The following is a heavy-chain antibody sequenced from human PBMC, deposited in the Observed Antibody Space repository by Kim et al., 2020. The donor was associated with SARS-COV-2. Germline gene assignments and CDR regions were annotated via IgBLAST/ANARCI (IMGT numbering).Heavy chain of an antibody. J-gene: IGHJ4*01. Sequence: GGSLRLSCEASGFTFSSYSMNWVRQAPGKGLEWVSYTSSNSYTIYYADSVKGRFTISRDNAKNSLYLQMNSLRDDDTAVYYCARGSTTNSWTPHYFDFWG. V-gene: IGHV3-48*02. CDR3: ARGSTTNSWTPHYFDF. D-gene: IGHD6-13*01. CDR2: TSSNSYTI. CDR1: GFTFSSYS.